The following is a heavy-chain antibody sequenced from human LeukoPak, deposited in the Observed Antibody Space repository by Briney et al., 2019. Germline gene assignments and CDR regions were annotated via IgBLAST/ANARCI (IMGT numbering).Heavy chain of an antibody. V-gene: IGHV3-30*18. CDR2: ISYDGTNK. D-gene: IGHD1-26*01. Sequence: GGSLRLSCAASGFTFSSHGMHWVLQAPGKGLEWVAVISYDGTNKYYADSVKGRFTISRDNSKNTLYLQMNSLRAEDTAVYYCAKEGDKSYYFYFQHWGQGTLVTVSS. CDR1: GFTFSSHG. CDR3: AKEGDKSYYFYFQH. J-gene: IGHJ1*01.